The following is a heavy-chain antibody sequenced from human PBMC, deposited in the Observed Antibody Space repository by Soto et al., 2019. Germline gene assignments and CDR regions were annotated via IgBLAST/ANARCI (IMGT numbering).Heavy chain of an antibody. CDR3: ASRPRNGYNR. CDR2: IIPIFNTP. Sequence: QVQLVQSGAELKKPGSSVKVSCKSSGGSFSNSAVTWVRQAPGQGLEWLGGIIPIFNTPNYAQKFQGRVAFPADDSTATAYMELTGRTSEDTAGYYCASRPRNGYNRWGQGTLVTVSS. CDR1: GGSFSNSA. J-gene: IGHJ4*02. V-gene: IGHV1-69*01. D-gene: IGHD5-12*01.